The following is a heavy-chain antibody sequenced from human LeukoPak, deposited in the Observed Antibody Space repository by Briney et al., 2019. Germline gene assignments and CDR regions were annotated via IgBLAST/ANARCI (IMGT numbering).Heavy chain of an antibody. CDR1: GFTFSSCV. CDR2: LYSDGNT. Sequence: GGSLRLSCATSGFTFSSCVMAWVRQAPGKGLEWVSVLYSDGNTKYADSVQGRFTISRDNSKNTLYLEMNSLSPDDTAVYYCARGVEPLAANTLAYWGQGTLVTVSS. V-gene: IGHV3-53*01. CDR3: ARGVEPLAANTLAY. J-gene: IGHJ4*02. D-gene: IGHD1-14*01.